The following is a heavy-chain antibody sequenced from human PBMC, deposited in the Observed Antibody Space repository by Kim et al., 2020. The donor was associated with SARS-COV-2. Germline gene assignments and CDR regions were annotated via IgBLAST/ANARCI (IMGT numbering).Heavy chain of an antibody. CDR2: ISWDGGST. CDR1: GFTFDDYT. J-gene: IGHJ3*02. Sequence: GGSLRLSCAASGFTFDDYTMHWVRQAPGKGLEWVSLISWDGGSTYYADSVKGRFTISRDNSKNSLYLQMNSLRTEDTALYYCAKALDTAMGDAFDIWGQGTMVTVSS. CDR3: AKALDTAMGDAFDI. V-gene: IGHV3-43*01. D-gene: IGHD5-18*01.